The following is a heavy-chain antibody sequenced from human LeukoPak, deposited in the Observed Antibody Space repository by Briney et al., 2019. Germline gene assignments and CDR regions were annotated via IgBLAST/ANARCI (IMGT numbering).Heavy chain of an antibody. J-gene: IGHJ3*02. Sequence: GGSLRLSCAASGFTFSGYGMHWVRQAPGKGLEWVTVIWSDGSNKYYADSVKGRFTISRDNSKNTLYLQMNSLRAEDTAVYYCARAGAGEAFDIWGQGTMVTVSS. V-gene: IGHV3-33*01. CDR1: GFTFSGYG. CDR3: ARAGAGEAFDI. CDR2: IWSDGSNK. D-gene: IGHD1-26*01.